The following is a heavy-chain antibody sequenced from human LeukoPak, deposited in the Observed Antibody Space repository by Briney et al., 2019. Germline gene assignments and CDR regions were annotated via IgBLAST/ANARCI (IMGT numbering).Heavy chain of an antibody. CDR1: GITFSNVW. D-gene: IGHD3-22*01. J-gene: IGHJ4*02. V-gene: IGHV3-15*01. CDR3: ARDRSSGYYQWFDY. CDR2: IKSKSDGGAA. Sequence: PGGSLRLSCAASGITFSNVWMSWVRQVPGKGLEWVGRIKSKSDGGAAEFTAPVRGRFTISRDNAKNSLYLQMNSLRAEDTAVYYCARDRSSGYYQWFDYWGQGTLVTVSS.